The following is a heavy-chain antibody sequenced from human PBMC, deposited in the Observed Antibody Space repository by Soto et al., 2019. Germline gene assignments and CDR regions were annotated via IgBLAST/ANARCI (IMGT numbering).Heavy chain of an antibody. V-gene: IGHV4-59*01. CDR2: IYYSGST. J-gene: IGHJ3*02. CDR1: VGSISSYY. CDR3: EREGIAAASDAFDI. D-gene: IGHD6-13*01. Sequence: SETLSLTCTVSVGSISSYYGSWIRQPPGKGLEWIWYIYYSGSTNYNPSLKSRVTISVDTSKNQFYLKLSSVTAADTAVYYCEREGIAAASDAFDIWGQGTMVTVS.